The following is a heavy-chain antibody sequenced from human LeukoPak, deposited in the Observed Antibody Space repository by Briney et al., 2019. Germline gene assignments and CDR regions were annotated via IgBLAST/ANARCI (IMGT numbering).Heavy chain of an antibody. CDR2: IYHSGST. D-gene: IGHD3-10*01. J-gene: IGHJ6*03. CDR3: ARGFTMIRGIKRYMDV. CDR1: GGSISSSNW. Sequence: SETLSLTCAVSGGSISSSNWWSWVRQPPGKGLEWIGEIYHSGSTNYNPSLKSRVTISVDTSKNQFSLKLSSVTAADTAVYYCARGFTMIRGIKRYMDVWGKGTTVTISS. V-gene: IGHV4-4*02.